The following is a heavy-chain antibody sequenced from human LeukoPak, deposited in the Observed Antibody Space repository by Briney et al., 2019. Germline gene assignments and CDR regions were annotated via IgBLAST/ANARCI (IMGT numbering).Heavy chain of an antibody. CDR1: GYSFTDDY. J-gene: IGHJ4*02. CDR2: INPDSGFT. V-gene: IGHV1-2*02. D-gene: IGHD1-1*01. Sequence: GASVKVSCKTSGYSFTDDYVQWVRQAPGQGLEWMGWINPDSGFTNYAQKFQGRVTMTRDTSISTAYMEVRRLRPDDTAVYYCAPTPEAYTSNWNVWGQGTLVTLSS. CDR3: APTPEAYTSNWNV.